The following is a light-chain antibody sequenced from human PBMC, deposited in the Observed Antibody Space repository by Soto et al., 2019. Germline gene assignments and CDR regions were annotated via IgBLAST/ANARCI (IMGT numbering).Light chain of an antibody. CDR1: TSNIGSNS. V-gene: IGLV1-44*01. J-gene: IGLJ3*02. Sequence: QSVLTQPPSASGALGQRVTISCSGSTSNIGSNSLNSYHHLPATAASLLMYDDDQRRSEVSDRFSGSRYCTSASLAISGLQFEDDGDYYCATWDDPMNTWVFGAGTKVTVL. CDR2: DDD. CDR3: ATWDDPMNTWV.